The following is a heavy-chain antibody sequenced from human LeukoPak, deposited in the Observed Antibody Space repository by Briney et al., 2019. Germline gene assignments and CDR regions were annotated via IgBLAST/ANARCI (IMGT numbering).Heavy chain of an antibody. Sequence: GGSLRLSCEVSGFTFSSYWMHWVRQAPGKGLVWVSRINSDGSSTSYADSVKGRFTISRDNAKNTLYLQMNSLRAEDTAVYYCARGHWNYVYCSGGSCSLGLWGQGTLVTVSS. D-gene: IGHD2-15*01. J-gene: IGHJ4*02. CDR2: INSDGSST. CDR1: GFTFSSYW. V-gene: IGHV3-74*01. CDR3: ARGHWNYVYCSGGSCSLGL.